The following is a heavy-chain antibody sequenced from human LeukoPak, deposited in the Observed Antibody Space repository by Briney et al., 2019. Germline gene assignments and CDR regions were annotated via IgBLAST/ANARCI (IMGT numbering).Heavy chain of an antibody. CDR2: IYYSGST. CDR1: GGSISSSSYY. D-gene: IGHD4-17*01. CDR3: ARGGTVTRPFDI. J-gene: IGHJ3*02. Sequence: SETLSLTCTVSGGSISSSSYYWGWIRQPPGKGLEWIGSIYYSGSTYYNPSLKSRITISVDTSKNQFSLRLSSVTAADTAVYYCARGGTVTRPFDIWGQGTMVTVSS. V-gene: IGHV4-39*01.